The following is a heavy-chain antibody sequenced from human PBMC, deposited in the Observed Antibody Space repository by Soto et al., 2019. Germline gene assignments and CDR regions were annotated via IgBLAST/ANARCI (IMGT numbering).Heavy chain of an antibody. CDR1: GFTFSSYG. CDR2: IWYDGSNK. Sequence: GGSLRLSCAASGFTFSSYGMHWVRQAPGKGLEWVAVIWYDGSNKYYTDSVKGRFTISRDNSKNTLYLQMNSLRAEDMAVYYCARDFQYSSSWYSWFDPWGQGTLVTVSS. D-gene: IGHD6-13*01. V-gene: IGHV3-33*01. J-gene: IGHJ5*02. CDR3: ARDFQYSSSWYSWFDP.